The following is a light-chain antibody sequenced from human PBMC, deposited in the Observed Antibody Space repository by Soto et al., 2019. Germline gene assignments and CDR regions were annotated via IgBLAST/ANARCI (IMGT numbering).Light chain of an antibody. Sequence: QSVLTQPRSVSGSPGQSVTISCTGTSSDVGNYNHVSWYQQHPGKAPKVMIYDVNKRSSTVPDRFSGSKFGNTASLTISGLQAEDEADYYCSSYAGSYSVVFGGGTKVTVL. CDR3: SSYAGSYSVV. CDR2: DVN. CDR1: SSDVGNYNH. J-gene: IGLJ2*01. V-gene: IGLV2-11*01.